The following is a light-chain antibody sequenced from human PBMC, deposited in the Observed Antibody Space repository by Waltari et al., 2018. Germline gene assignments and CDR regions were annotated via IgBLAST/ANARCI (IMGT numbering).Light chain of an antibody. J-gene: IGLJ3*02. CDR3: LLSCNGVWV. V-gene: IGLV7-46*01. CDR2: EKN. Sequence: QAVVTQEPSLNVSPGGTVTLTCGSSTGAVTSGHDTHWIQQKTGQAPRTVIYEKNKKCSWTPARFAVSLLGGKAALTLSGAQPEDEADYYCLLSCNGVWVFGGGTKLSVL. CDR1: TGAVTSGHD.